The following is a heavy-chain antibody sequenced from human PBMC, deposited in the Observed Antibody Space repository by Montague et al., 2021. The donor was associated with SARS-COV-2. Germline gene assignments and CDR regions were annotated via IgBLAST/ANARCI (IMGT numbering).Heavy chain of an antibody. CDR3: ARAGGFYDYWSGYSSSAGFFDP. CDR1: GRSDSRDS. J-gene: IGHJ5*02. V-gene: IGHV4-59*02. D-gene: IGHD3-3*01. Sequence: SETLSLTCTFSGRSDSRDSRGWIRQSHGWRLHSLGYRYYSGSTDYNPSLKSRVTMSVDTSKNQLSLRLNSVTTADTAVYFCARAGGFYDYWSGYSSSAGFFDPWGQGILVTVSS. CDR2: RYYSGST.